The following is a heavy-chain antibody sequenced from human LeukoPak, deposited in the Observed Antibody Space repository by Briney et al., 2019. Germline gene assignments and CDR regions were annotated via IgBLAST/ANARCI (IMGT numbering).Heavy chain of an antibody. D-gene: IGHD3-10*01. J-gene: IGHJ5*02. V-gene: IGHV4-30-4*08. Sequence: PSETLSLTCTVSGGSISSGDFYWSWIRQPPGKGLEWIGYIFNSGTTYYNPSLKSRVTMSADTSKNQFSLKMSSVTAADTAVYYCASIYFYGSGRNNGFDPWGQGTLVTVSS. CDR3: ASIYFYGSGRNNGFDP. CDR2: IFNSGTT. CDR1: GGSISSGDFY.